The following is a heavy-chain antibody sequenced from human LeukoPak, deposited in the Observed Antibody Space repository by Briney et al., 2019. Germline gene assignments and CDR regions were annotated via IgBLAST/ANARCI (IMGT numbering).Heavy chain of an antibody. CDR2: ISGSGGST. V-gene: IGHV3-23*01. D-gene: IGHD3-10*01. J-gene: IGHJ6*03. CDR3: AKDRRFGGYMDV. Sequence: GGSLRLSCAASGFTFSSYAMSWVRQAPGKGLEWVSAISGSGGSTYYADSVKGRFTISRDNSKNTLYPQMNSLRAEDTAVYYCAKDRRFGGYMDVWGKGTTVTVSS. CDR1: GFTFSSYA.